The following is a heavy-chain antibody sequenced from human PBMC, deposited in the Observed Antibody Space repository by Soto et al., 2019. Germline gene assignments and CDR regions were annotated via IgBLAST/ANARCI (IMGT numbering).Heavy chain of an antibody. Sequence: PSETLSLTCVVSGGSFSTYYYNWLRQSPGKGLEWIGEINHRGSNNYSPSLKSRVTMSLDTSKNQFSLNLTSVTAADTAVYYCARGGSSDWQVAFDIWSQGTMVTVSS. V-gene: IGHV4-34*01. D-gene: IGHD6-19*01. CDR2: INHRGSN. CDR3: ARGGSSDWQVAFDI. CDR1: GGSFSTYY. J-gene: IGHJ3*02.